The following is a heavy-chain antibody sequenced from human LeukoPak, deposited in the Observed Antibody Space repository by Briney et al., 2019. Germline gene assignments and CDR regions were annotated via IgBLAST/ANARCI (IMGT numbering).Heavy chain of an antibody. CDR2: ISSSGSTI. J-gene: IGHJ5*02. CDR3: ARGRYCSSTSCLRGDWFDP. V-gene: IGHV3-48*04. Sequence: GGSLRLSCAASGFTFSSYWMHWVRQAPGKGLEWVSYISSSGSTIYYADSVKGRFTISRDNAKNSLYLQMNSLRAEDTAVYYCARGRYCSSTSCLRGDWFDPWGQGTLVTVSS. D-gene: IGHD2-2*01. CDR1: GFTFSSYW.